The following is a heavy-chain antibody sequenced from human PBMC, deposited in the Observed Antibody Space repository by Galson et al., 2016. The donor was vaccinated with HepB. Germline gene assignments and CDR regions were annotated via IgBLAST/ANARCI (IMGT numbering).Heavy chain of an antibody. J-gene: IGHJ4*02. V-gene: IGHV3-7*03. CDR2: LKEDGRDK. CDR3: ATGRGSY. D-gene: IGHD1-26*01. Sequence: SLRPSCAASGFIFSKSWMSWVRQPPGRGLEWVATLKEDGRDKYYVDSVKGRFTISRDNAEKSLYLQMNSLRAEDTALYFCATGRGSYWGQGTLVTVSS. CDR1: GFIFSKSW.